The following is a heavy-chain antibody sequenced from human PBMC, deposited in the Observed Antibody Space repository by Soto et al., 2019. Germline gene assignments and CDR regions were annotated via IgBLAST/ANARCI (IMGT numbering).Heavy chain of an antibody. Sequence: QVQLVQSGAEVKKPGASVKVSCKASGYTFTSYDINWVRQATGQGLEWMGWMNPNSGNTGYAQKFQGRVTMTSNTSISKAYMKLSRLRTKDTAVDYCAYTHWPPLTGHPTDAFDIWGQGTLVTVSS. D-gene: IGHD3-9*01. CDR3: AYTHWPPLTGHPTDAFDI. V-gene: IGHV1-8*01. J-gene: IGHJ3*02. CDR1: GYTFTSYD. CDR2: MNPNSGNT.